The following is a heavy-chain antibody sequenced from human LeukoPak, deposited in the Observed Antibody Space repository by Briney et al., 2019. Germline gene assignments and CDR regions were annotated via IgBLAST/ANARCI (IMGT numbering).Heavy chain of an antibody. Sequence: GGSLRLSCAASGFTFSSYWMHWVRQAPGKGLVWVSRINSDGSSTSYADSVKGRFTISRDNAKNTLYLQMNSLRAEDTAVYYCARDQSGYSYGYHCYYYMDVWGKGTTVTVSS. D-gene: IGHD5-18*01. CDR2: INSDGSST. J-gene: IGHJ6*03. CDR3: ARDQSGYSYGYHCYYYMDV. CDR1: GFTFSSYW. V-gene: IGHV3-74*01.